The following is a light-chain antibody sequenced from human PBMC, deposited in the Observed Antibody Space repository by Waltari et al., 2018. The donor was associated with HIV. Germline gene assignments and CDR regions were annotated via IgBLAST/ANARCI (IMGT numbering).Light chain of an antibody. Sequence: VTISCTGSSSDVGSYNRVSWYQQPPGTAPKLMIYEVSNRPSGVPDRFSGSKSGNTASLIISGLQAEDEADYYCSSYTSSNLVFGGGTKLTVL. CDR3: SSYTSSNLV. CDR1: SSDVGSYNR. CDR2: EVS. J-gene: IGLJ2*01. V-gene: IGLV2-18*02.